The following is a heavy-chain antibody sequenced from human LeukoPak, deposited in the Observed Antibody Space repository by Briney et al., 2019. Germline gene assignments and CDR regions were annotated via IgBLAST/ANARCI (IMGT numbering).Heavy chain of an antibody. V-gene: IGHV3-23*01. CDR1: GFTFSSYA. CDR3: AKADGNYYDGSGLPSDY. J-gene: IGHJ4*02. Sequence: GGSLRLSCAAPGFTFSSYAMSWVRQAPGKGLGWVSAISGSGGSTYYAESVKGRFTISRDNSKNTLYLQMNSLRAEDTAVYYCAKADGNYYDGSGLPSDYWGQGTLVTVSS. D-gene: IGHD3-22*01. CDR2: ISGSGGST.